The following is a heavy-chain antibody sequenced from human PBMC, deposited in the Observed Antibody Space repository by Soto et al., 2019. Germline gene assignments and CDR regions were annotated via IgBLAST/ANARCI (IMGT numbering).Heavy chain of an antibody. Sequence: SEILSLTCTVPGGSISSYYWNWIRQSPGKGLEWIGYISYSETTNYNPSLKSRVTLSLDTSKSQFSLKLTSVTAADTAVYYCARTVDLNYYDSPYYFDICGQGTLVTVYS. CDR3: ARTVDLNYYDSPYYFDI. D-gene: IGHD3-22*01. J-gene: IGHJ4*02. CDR2: ISYSETT. CDR1: GGSISSYY. V-gene: IGHV4-59*01.